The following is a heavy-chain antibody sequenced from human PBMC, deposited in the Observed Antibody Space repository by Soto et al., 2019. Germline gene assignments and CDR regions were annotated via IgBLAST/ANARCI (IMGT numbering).Heavy chain of an antibody. J-gene: IGHJ4*02. V-gene: IGHV4-38-2*01. CDR3: ARPRPNFGAVDS. D-gene: IGHD3-16*01. Sequence: PSETLSLPCAVSGYSITSSSFWGWIRQPPGKGLGRTGSIYLGGTTYYDPSLKSRVTISVDTSKNGLSLNLSSVTAADTAVSSCARPRPNFGAVDSWGQGALVTVSS. CDR1: GYSITSSSF. CDR2: IYLGGTT.